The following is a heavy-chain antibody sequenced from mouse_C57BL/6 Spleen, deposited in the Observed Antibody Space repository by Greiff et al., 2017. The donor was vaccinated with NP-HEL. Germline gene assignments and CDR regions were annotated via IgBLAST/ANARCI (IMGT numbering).Heavy chain of an antibody. CDR2: IYPGDGDT. CDR1: GYAFSSSW. J-gene: IGHJ4*01. D-gene: IGHD2-4*01. V-gene: IGHV1-82*01. CDR3: ARGRGLRRDYAMDY. Sequence: QVQLQQSGPELVKPGASVKISCKVSGYAFSSSWMNWVKQRPGKGLEWIGRIYPGDGDTNYNGKFKGKATLTADKSSSTAYMQLSSLTSEDSAVYFCARGRGLRRDYAMDYWGQGTSVTVSS.